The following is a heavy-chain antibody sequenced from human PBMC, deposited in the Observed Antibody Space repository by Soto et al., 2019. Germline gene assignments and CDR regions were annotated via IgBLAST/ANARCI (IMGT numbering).Heavy chain of an antibody. D-gene: IGHD6-13*01. V-gene: IGHV4-59*01. J-gene: IGHJ4*02. Sequence: PSETLSLTCTVSGGSISSYYWSWIRQPPGKGLEWIGYIYYSGSTNYNPSLKSRVTISVDTSKNQFSLKLSSVTAADTAVYYCARVLGSSWYYLTFDYWGQGTLVTVSS. CDR1: GGSISSYY. CDR3: ARVLGSSWYYLTFDY. CDR2: IYYSGST.